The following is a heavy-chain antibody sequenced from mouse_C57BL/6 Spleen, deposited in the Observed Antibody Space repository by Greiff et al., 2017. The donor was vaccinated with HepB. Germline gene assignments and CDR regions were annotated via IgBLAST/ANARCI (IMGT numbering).Heavy chain of an antibody. J-gene: IGHJ2*01. CDR1: GYSITSGYY. D-gene: IGHD1-1*01. V-gene: IGHV3-6*01. CDR2: ISYDGSN. Sequence: EVKVEESGPGLVKPSQSLSLTCSVTGYSITSGYYWNWIRQFPGNKLEWMGYISYDGSNNYNPSLKNRISITRDTSKNQFFLKLNSVTTEDTATYYCASYYYGSIFDYWGQGTTLTVSS. CDR3: ASYYYGSIFDY.